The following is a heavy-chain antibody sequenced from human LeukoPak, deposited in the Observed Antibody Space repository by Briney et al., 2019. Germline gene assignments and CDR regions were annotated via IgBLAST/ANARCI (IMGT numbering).Heavy chain of an antibody. CDR1: RFTFSTYA. J-gene: IGHJ1*01. Sequence: GGSLRLSCAASRFTFSTYAMHWVRQAPGKGLEWVAGISNDGTNEDHADSVKGRFTISRDNSKNTLYLQMNSLRAEDTAIYYCARDRIAVAGMGAFQHWGQGTLVTVS. CDR3: ARDRIAVAGMGAFQH. V-gene: IGHV3-30-3*01. D-gene: IGHD6-19*01. CDR2: ISNDGTNE.